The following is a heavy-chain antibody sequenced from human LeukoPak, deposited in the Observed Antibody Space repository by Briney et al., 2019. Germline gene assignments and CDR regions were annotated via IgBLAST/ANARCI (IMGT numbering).Heavy chain of an antibody. V-gene: IGHV1-18*01. D-gene: IGHD6-19*01. J-gene: IGHJ4*02. CDR3: ARDQERYSSGWSFDY. CDR2: ISAYNGNT. CDR1: GYTFTTYG. Sequence: ASVKVSCKASGYTFTTYGFTWVRQAPGQGREWMGWISAYNGNTNYAQKFQGRVTMTTDTSTSTAYMELRSLRSDDTAVYYCARDQERYSSGWSFDYWGQGTLVAVSS.